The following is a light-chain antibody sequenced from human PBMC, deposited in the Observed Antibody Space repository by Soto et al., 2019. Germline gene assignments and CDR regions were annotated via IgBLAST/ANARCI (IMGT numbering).Light chain of an antibody. CDR3: QQYNNWPPIT. Sequence: VMTQSPATLSVSPGERAALSCRASQSVSTNLAWYQQKPGQPPRLLIYFASTRATAVPARFTASGSGTEFTLTISRLQSEDFAVYYCQQYNNWPPITFGQGTRLEIK. CDR2: FAS. CDR1: QSVSTN. J-gene: IGKJ5*01. V-gene: IGKV3-15*01.